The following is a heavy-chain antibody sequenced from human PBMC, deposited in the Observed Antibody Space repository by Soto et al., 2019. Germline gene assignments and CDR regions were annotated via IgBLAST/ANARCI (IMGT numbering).Heavy chain of an antibody. CDR1: GYTFTSYA. J-gene: IGHJ4*02. CDR2: INAGNGNT. D-gene: IGHD3-16*02. Sequence: GASVKVSCKASGYTFTSYAMHWVRQAPGQRLEWMGWINAGNGNTKYSQKFQGRVTITRDTSASTAYMELSSLRSEDTAVYYCARPYDYVWRRCRYTEYFDYWGQGTLVTVSS. V-gene: IGHV1-3*01. CDR3: ARPYDYVWRRCRYTEYFDY.